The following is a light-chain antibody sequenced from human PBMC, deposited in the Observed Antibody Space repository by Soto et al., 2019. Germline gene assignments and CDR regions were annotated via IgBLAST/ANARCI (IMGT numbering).Light chain of an antibody. CDR2: KAS. CDR3: QQYYHSDPWT. CDR1: QSISSW. J-gene: IGKJ1*01. Sequence: DIQMTQSPSTLSASVGDRVTITCRASQSISSWLAWYQQKPGKAPKLLIYKASTLESGVPSRFSGSGSGTEFTLTISSLQPDDFATYYCQQYYHSDPWTFGQGTKVEIK. V-gene: IGKV1-5*03.